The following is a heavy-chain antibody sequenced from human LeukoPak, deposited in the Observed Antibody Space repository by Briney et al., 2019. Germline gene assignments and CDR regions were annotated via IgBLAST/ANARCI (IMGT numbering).Heavy chain of an antibody. V-gene: IGHV3-30*02. D-gene: IGHD2-15*01. J-gene: IGHJ4*02. CDR2: IRYDGSNK. CDR3: AKDSPVVAAPDY. Sequence: GGSLRLSCAASGFTFSSYGMHWVRQAPGKGLDWVAFIRYDGSNKYYADSVKGRFTISRDNSKNTLYLQMNSLRAEDTAVYYCAKDSPVVAAPDYWGQGTLVTVSS. CDR1: GFTFSSYG.